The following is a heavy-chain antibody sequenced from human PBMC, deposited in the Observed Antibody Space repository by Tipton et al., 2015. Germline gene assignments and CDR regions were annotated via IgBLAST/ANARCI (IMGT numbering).Heavy chain of an antibody. CDR3: ARLRRPFDY. CDR2: IYYSGST. D-gene: IGHD5-12*01. CDR1: GGSISSYY. V-gene: IGHV4-59*01. Sequence: TLSLTCTVSGGSISSYYWSWIRQPPGKGLEWIGYIYYSGSTNYNPSLKSRITISIDTSKNQFSLKLSSVTAADTAVYYCARLRRPFDYWGQGTLVTVSS. J-gene: IGHJ4*02.